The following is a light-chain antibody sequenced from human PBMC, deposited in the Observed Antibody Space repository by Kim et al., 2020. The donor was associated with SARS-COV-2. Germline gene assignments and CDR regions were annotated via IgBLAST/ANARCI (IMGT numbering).Light chain of an antibody. J-gene: IGKJ4*01. CDR1: QGIRND. V-gene: IGKV1-6*01. CDR2: ATS. Sequence: AIQMTQSPSSLSASVGDRVTITCRASQGIRNDLGWYQQKPGRAPNLLIYATSTLQSGVPSRFSGSGSGTDFTLTISSLQPEDVATYYCLQDYDDPLTCGGGAKVYIK. CDR3: LQDYDDPLT.